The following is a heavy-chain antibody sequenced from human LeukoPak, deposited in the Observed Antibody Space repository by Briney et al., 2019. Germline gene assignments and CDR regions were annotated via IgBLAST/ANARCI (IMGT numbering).Heavy chain of an antibody. J-gene: IGHJ3*02. D-gene: IGHD2-15*01. V-gene: IGHV4-4*02. CDR3: ARKYVVVAATGAFDI. CDR1: GGSISSSNW. CDR2: IYHSGST. Sequence: SETLSLTCAVSGGSISSSNWWSRVRQPPGKGLEWIGEIYHSGSTNYNPSLKSRVTISVDKSKNQFSLKLSSVTAADTAVYYCARKYVVVAATGAFDIWGQGTMVTVSS.